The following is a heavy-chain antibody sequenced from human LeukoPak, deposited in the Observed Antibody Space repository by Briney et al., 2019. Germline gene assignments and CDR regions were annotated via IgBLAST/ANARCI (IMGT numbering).Heavy chain of an antibody. V-gene: IGHV3-48*03. J-gene: IGHJ4*02. D-gene: IGHD3-22*01. CDR2: ISTSGSNI. Sequence: PGGSLRLSCAASGFTVSSNEMSWVRQAPGKGLEWVSYISTSGSNIYYADSVKGRFTISRDNGKSSLYLQMNSLRAEDTAVYYCARGVYDSSGYYQYWGQGTLVTVSS. CDR1: GFTVSSNE. CDR3: ARGVYDSSGYYQY.